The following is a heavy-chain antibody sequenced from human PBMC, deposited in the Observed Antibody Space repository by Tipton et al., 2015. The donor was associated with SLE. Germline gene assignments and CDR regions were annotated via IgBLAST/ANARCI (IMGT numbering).Heavy chain of an antibody. Sequence: QLVQSGAEVKKPGESLKISCKTSGYTFTNYWIGWVRQMPGKGLEWMGVIYAGDSDTRYSPSFQGQVTISADKATNTAYLQWNSLKASDTAMYYCARHSELGSGYYSWFDRWGQGTLVTVSS. CDR3: ARHSELGSGYYSWFDR. D-gene: IGHD3-22*01. V-gene: IGHV5-51*01. CDR2: IYAGDSDT. CDR1: GYTFTNYW. J-gene: IGHJ5*02.